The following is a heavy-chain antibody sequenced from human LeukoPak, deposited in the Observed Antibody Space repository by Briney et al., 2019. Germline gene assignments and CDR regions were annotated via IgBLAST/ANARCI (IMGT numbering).Heavy chain of an antibody. CDR2: INQDGSVK. J-gene: IGHJ4*02. CDR1: AFSSRTYW. Sequence: GGSLRLSCADSAFSSRTYWMNWLRQAPGKGLEWVANINQDGSVKHYLDSVKGRFTISRDNAKNSLYLQMNSLRADDTAVYYWAVIDSNGWQVGLDYWGQGTQVTVSS. V-gene: IGHV3-7*01. CDR3: AVIDSNGWQVGLDY. D-gene: IGHD6-19*01.